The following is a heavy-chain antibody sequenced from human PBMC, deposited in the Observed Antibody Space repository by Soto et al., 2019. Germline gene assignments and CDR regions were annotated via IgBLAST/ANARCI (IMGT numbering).Heavy chain of an antibody. CDR2: IIPLFGTA. Sequence: GASVKVSCKAPGGTFNIYTINWVRQAPGQGLEWIGGIIPLFGTANYAQKFQGRVTITADESTSTAYMELSSLRSEDAAMYYCARDTHYYGSGSFYPPLIWGQGTMVTVSS. D-gene: IGHD3-10*01. J-gene: IGHJ3*02. CDR1: GGTFNIYT. CDR3: ARDTHYYGSGSFYPPLI. V-gene: IGHV1-69*13.